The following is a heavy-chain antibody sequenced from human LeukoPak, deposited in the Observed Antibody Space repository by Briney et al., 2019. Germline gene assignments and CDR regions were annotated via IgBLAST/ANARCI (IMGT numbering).Heavy chain of an antibody. Sequence: GGSLRHACAASGFTFNYYSLNWVRQAPRKGLEWVSAISHIGSYIYYSDSVKGRFTISRDNAKNSLYLQMNSLRAEDTAVYYCAKGPFDYWGQGTLVTVSS. CDR3: AKGPFDY. J-gene: IGHJ4*02. CDR1: GFTFNYYS. CDR2: ISHIGSYI. V-gene: IGHV3-21*01.